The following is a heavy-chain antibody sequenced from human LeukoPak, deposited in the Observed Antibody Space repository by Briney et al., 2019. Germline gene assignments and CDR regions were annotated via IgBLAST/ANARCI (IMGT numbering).Heavy chain of an antibody. CDR2: ISSSSSYI. Sequence: KAGGSLRLSCAASGFTFSSYSMNWVRQAPGKGLEWVSSISSSSSYIYYADSVKGRFTISRDNAKNSLYLQMNSLRAEDTAVYYCARRRDGTLTGFDYWGQGTLVTVSS. V-gene: IGHV3-21*01. CDR3: ARRRDGTLTGFDY. J-gene: IGHJ4*02. CDR1: GFTFSSYS. D-gene: IGHD7-27*01.